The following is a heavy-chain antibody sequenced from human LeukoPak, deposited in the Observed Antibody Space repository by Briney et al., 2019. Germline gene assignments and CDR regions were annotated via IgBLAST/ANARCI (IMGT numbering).Heavy chain of an antibody. CDR3: VGAFVF. CDR1: GFTFSTYD. Sequence: GGSLRLSCAASGFTFSTYDMNWVRQAPGKGLEWVSFISSSSSTIYYSDSVKGRFTISRDNAMNSLYLLMNSLRADDTAVYYCVGAFVFWGQGTLVTVSS. V-gene: IGHV3-48*04. J-gene: IGHJ4*02. CDR2: ISSSSSTI.